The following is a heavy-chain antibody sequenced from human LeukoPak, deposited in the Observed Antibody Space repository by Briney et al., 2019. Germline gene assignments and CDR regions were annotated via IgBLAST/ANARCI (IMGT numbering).Heavy chain of an antibody. J-gene: IGHJ5*01. CDR1: GFTFSDYW. V-gene: IGHV3-7*01. CDR3: TRDKSASGSYDS. D-gene: IGHD3-10*01. CDR2: IKQDGSAK. Sequence: GGSLRLSCVASGFTFSDYWMSWVRQAPGKGLEWVANIKQDGSAKYFGDSVKGRFTISRDNAKNSLFRQMNSLRPEDTAVYYCTRDKSASGSYDSWGQGTLVTVSS.